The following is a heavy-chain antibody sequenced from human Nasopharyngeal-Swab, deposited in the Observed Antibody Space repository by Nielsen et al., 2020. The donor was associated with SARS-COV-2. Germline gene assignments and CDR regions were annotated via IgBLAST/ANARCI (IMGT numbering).Heavy chain of an antibody. Sequence: GESLKISCAASGITFSSYVTSWVRQAPGKGLEWVSSIRGSGGSTYHADSVKGRFTISRDNSKNTLYLQMNSLRAEDTAVYFCAKEEDYGILTGHALAFDIWGQGTMVSVSS. J-gene: IGHJ3*02. CDR2: IRGSGGST. CDR3: AKEEDYGILTGHALAFDI. D-gene: IGHD3-9*01. V-gene: IGHV3-23*01. CDR1: GITFSSYV.